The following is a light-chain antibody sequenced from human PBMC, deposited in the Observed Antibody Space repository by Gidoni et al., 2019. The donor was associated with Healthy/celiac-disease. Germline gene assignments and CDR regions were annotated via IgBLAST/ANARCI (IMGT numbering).Light chain of an antibody. Sequence: EIVLTQSPATLSLSPGERATLSCRASQCGSSYLAWYQHNPGQAHRLLIYDASKRATGIPARFSGSGSGTDFTLTISSLEPEDFAVYYCQQRSNWRFTFGPGTKVDIK. CDR3: QQRSNWRFT. J-gene: IGKJ3*01. CDR2: DAS. CDR1: QCGSSY. V-gene: IGKV3-11*01.